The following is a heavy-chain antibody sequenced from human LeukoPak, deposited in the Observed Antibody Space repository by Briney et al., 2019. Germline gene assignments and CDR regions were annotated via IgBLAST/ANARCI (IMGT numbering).Heavy chain of an antibody. J-gene: IGHJ4*02. D-gene: IGHD6-6*01. CDR3: ARDADSSSLSLDY. V-gene: IGHV3-21*01. CDR2: ISSSSSYI. Sequence: GGSLRLSCEASGFTFGSHAMYWVRQAPGKGLEWVSSISSSSSYIYYADSVKGRFTISRDNAKNSLYLQMNSLRAEDTAVYYCARDADSSSLSLDYWGQGTLVTVSS. CDR1: GFTFGSHA.